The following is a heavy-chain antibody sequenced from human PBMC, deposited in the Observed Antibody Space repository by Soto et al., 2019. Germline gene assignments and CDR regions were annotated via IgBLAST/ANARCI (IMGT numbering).Heavy chain of an antibody. D-gene: IGHD2-8*01. CDR2: IIPIFGTA. Sequence: ASVKVSCKASGGTFSSYAISWVRQAPGQGLEWMGGIIPIFGTANYAQKFQGRVTITTDESTSTAYMELSSLRSEDTAVYYCAREGGHCSNGVCDFDYWGQGTLVTVSS. J-gene: IGHJ4*02. CDR1: GGTFSSYA. CDR3: AREGGHCSNGVCDFDY. V-gene: IGHV1-69*05.